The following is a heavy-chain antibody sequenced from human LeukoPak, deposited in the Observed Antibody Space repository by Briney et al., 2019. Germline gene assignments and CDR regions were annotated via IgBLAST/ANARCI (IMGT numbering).Heavy chain of an antibody. CDR1: GFTFSTYI. V-gene: IGHV3-21*01. D-gene: IGHD5-18*01. Sequence: GGSLRLSCAASGFTFSTYIMNGVRQTPGKGLEGVSSIGTSTSYIYYADSVKGRFTISRDNAKNSLYLQMHSLRAEDTAVYYCARNGYSYGYGYYYYMDVWGKGTTVTVSS. CDR3: ARNGYSYGYGYYYYMDV. CDR2: IGTSTSYI. J-gene: IGHJ6*03.